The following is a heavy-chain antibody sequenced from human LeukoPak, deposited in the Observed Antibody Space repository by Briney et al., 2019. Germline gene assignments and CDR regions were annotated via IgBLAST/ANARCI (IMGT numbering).Heavy chain of an antibody. J-gene: IGHJ3*02. V-gene: IGHV3-30*01. Sequence: GGSLRLSCAASGFTLSTYAMHWVRQAPGKGPEWVALISHDGSFKYYADPVKGRFTISRDNAKNTLYVQMNSLRTEDTAVYYCARDALPTIPAAGREDAAFDIWGQGTLVTVSS. CDR1: GFTLSTYA. CDR3: ARDALPTIPAAGREDAAFDI. CDR2: ISHDGSFK. D-gene: IGHD6-13*01.